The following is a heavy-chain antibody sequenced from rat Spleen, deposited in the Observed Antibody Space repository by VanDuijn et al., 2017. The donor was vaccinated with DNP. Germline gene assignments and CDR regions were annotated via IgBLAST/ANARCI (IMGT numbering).Heavy chain of an antibody. CDR2: ISYEGSST. J-gene: IGHJ1*01. CDR3: ARHGRVTTVATYWSFDF. D-gene: IGHD1-3*01. Sequence: EVQLVESGGGLVQPGRSLKLSCTASGFTFSDYYMAWVRQAPKKGLEWVASISYEGSSTYYGDSVKGRFTISRDNAKSTLYLQMDSLRSEDTATYFCARHGRVTTVATYWSFDFWGPGTMVTVSS. CDR1: GFTFSDYY. V-gene: IGHV5-22*01.